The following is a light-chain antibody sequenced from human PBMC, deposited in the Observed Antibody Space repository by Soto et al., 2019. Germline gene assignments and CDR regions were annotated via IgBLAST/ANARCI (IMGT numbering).Light chain of an antibody. J-gene: IGLJ2*01. CDR3: SSNGGRNAVI. Sequence: QSALTQPPSASGSPGQSVTIPCTGTSSDVGGYNYVSWYQQHPGKAPKVMIYEVDKRPSGVPDRFSGSKSGNTASLTVSGLQDEDEAHYYCSSNGGRNAVIFGGGTKLTVL. V-gene: IGLV2-8*01. CDR2: EVD. CDR1: SSDVGGYNY.